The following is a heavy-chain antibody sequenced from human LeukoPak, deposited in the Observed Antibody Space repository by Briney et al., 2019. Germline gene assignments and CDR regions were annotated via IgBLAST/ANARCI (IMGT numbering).Heavy chain of an antibody. D-gene: IGHD5-24*01. J-gene: IGHJ6*03. CDR2: IRYDGSTQ. CDR3: AKVGGGRQQLVRYYYMDV. Sequence: GGSLRLSCAASGFPFSNFGMHWVRQAPGKGLEWVAFIRYDGSTQYYADSVQGRFIISRDNSRNTLFLQMKSLRPDETAVYYCAKVGGGRQQLVRYYYMDVWGKGTTVTISS. CDR1: GFPFSNFG. V-gene: IGHV3-30*02.